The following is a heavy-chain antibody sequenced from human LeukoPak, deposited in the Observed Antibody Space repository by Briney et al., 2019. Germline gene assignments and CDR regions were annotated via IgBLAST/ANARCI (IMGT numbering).Heavy chain of an antibody. CDR3: ARAAYCGGDCYYFDY. V-gene: IGHV3-48*02. D-gene: IGHD2-21*02. CDR2: ISTGSTTI. J-gene: IGHJ4*02. Sequence: GGSLRLSCAGSGFSFSSYSINWVRQAPGKGLEWVSYISTGSTTIYYADSVKGRSTISRDNARNSLYLQMNSLRDEDTAVYYCARAAYCGGDCYYFDYWGQGMLVTVSS. CDR1: GFSFSSYS.